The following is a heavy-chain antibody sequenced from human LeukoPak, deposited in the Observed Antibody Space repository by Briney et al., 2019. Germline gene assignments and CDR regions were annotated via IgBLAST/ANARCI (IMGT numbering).Heavy chain of an antibody. CDR2: ISDDFGT. V-gene: IGHV3-23*01. CDR3: ARGNSGHCTGATCYALDY. J-gene: IGHJ4*02. D-gene: IGHD2-2*01. Sequence: GGSLRLSCAASGFTFSSYAMSFLRRVPGKGLEWVSAISDDFGTYHADSVKGRFTISRDNSRNTLYLQMTSLRAEDTAVYYCARGNSGHCTGATCYALDYWGQGTLVTVSS. CDR1: GFTFSSYA.